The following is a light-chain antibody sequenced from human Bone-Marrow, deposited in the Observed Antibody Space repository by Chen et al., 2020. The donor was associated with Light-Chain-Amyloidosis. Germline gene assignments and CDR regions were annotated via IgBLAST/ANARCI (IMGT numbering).Light chain of an antibody. CDR2: DAS. J-gene: IGKJ4*01. CDR3: QQSTNWPLT. Sequence: DIVMTQSPATLSLSPGERATLSCRASQSVKPDLAWYQQKPGQAPRLLIYDASNRATGIPARFSGSGSGTDFILTISSLEPGDFAVYYCQQSTNWPLTFGGGTKVEIK. CDR1: QSVKPD. V-gene: IGKV3-11*01.